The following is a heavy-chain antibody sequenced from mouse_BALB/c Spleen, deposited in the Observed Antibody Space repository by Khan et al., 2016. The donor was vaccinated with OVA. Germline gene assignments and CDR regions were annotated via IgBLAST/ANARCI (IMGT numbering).Heavy chain of an antibody. V-gene: IGHV2-2*02. CDR2: IWSAGST. CDR1: GFSLPNYS. D-gene: IGHD2-4*01. CDR3: AGRGYDYGRGALFAY. Sequence: QVQLKESGPGLVQPSQSLSITCTVSGFSLPNYSVHWVRQSPGKGLEWLGVIWSAGSTDYNEAFISRLTISKDNSRSQVFFKMNNLQPNDTAIYDGAGRGYDYGRGALFAYWGQGTLVTVSA. J-gene: IGHJ3*01.